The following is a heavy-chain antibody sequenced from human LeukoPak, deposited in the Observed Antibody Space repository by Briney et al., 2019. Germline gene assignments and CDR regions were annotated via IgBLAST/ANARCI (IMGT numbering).Heavy chain of an antibody. CDR2: IYHSGST. CDR1: GGSFSGYY. V-gene: IGHV4-34*01. Sequence: PSETLSLTCAVYGGSFSGYYWSWIRQPPGKGLEWIGSIYHSGSTYYNPSLKSRVTISVDTSKNQFSLKLSSVTAADTAVYYCARGANYYGSGSYYRYYFDYWGQGTLVTVSS. D-gene: IGHD3-10*01. J-gene: IGHJ4*02. CDR3: ARGANYYGSGSYYRYYFDY.